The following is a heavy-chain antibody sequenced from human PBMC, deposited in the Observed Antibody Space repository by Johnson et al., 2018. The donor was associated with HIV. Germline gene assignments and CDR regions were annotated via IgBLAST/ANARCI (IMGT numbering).Heavy chain of an antibody. D-gene: IGHD3-22*01. CDR3: ARDVPYYYDSSGYLVPDAFDI. V-gene: IGHV3-30*14. J-gene: IGHJ3*02. Sequence: QVQLVESGGGVVQPGGSLRLSCAASGFTFSSYAMHWVRQAPGKGLEWVAVISYDGSNKYYADSVKGRFTISRDNSKNTLYLQMNSLRAEDTAVYYCARDVPYYYDSSGYLVPDAFDIWGQGTMVTVSS. CDR2: ISYDGSNK. CDR1: GFTFSSYA.